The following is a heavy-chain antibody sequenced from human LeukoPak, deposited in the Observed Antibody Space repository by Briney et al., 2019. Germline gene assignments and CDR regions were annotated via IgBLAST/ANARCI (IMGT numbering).Heavy chain of an antibody. CDR3: ARGVRGNPDY. V-gene: IGHV1-8*03. J-gene: IGHJ4*02. CDR2: MNSNSGNT. CDR1: GYTFTSCD. Sequence: ASVKVSCKASGYTFTSCDINWVRQSTGQGLEWMGWMNSNSGNTGYAQKFQGRVTITRNTSISTAYMELSSLRSEDTAVYYCARGVRGNPDYWAREPWSPSPQ. D-gene: IGHD4-23*01.